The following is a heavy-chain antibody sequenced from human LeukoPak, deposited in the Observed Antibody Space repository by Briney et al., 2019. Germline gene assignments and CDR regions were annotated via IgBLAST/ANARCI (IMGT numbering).Heavy chain of an antibody. CDR3: ARVLAAAGKFDY. CDR1: GGSISSYY. Sequence: PSETLSLTCTVSGGSISSYYWSWIRQPPGKGLEWIGYIYYSGSTYYNPSLKSRVTISVDTSKNQFSLKLSSVTAADTAVYYCARVLAAAGKFDYWGQGTLVTVSS. D-gene: IGHD6-13*01. CDR2: IYYSGST. V-gene: IGHV4-59*12. J-gene: IGHJ4*02.